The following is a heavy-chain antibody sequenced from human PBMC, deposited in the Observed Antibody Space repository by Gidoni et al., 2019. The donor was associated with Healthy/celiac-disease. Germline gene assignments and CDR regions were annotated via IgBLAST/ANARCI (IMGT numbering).Heavy chain of an antibody. Sequence: QITLKESGPTLVKPTQTLTLTCTFSGFSLSTSGVGVGWIRQPPGKALEWLALIYWDDDKRYSPSLKRRLTITKDTPKNQVVLTMTNMDPVDTATYYCAHRGQWLPGYYFDYWGQGTLVTVSS. CDR1: GFSLSTSGVG. D-gene: IGHD6-19*01. CDR2: IYWDDDK. V-gene: IGHV2-5*02. J-gene: IGHJ4*02. CDR3: AHRGQWLPGYYFDY.